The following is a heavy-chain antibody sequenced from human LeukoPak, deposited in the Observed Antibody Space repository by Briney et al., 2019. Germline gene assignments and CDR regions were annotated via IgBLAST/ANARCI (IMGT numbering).Heavy chain of an antibody. V-gene: IGHV5-51*01. CDR2: IYPGDSDT. Sequence: GESLKISCKGSGYSFTSYWIGWVRQMPGKGLEWMGIIYPGDSDTRYSPSFQGQVTISADKSISTAYLQWSSLKASDTAMYYCARPLRGDCSSTSCYQFDYWGQGTLVTVSS. J-gene: IGHJ4*02. CDR3: ARPLRGDCSSTSCYQFDY. D-gene: IGHD2-2*01. CDR1: GYSFTSYW.